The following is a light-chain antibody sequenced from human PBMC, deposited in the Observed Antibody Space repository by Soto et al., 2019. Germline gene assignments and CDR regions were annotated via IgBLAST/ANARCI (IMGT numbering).Light chain of an antibody. CDR3: QNYNSAPIT. V-gene: IGKV1-27*01. CDR2: AAS. Sequence: DIQMTQSPSSLSASVGDRVTITCRTSQSISNYLNWYQQKPGKAPKLLIYAASKLQSGVPSRFRGGGSGTNFTLTISSLQPEDVGTYYCQNYNSAPITFGQGTRLEI. CDR1: QSISNY. J-gene: IGKJ5*01.